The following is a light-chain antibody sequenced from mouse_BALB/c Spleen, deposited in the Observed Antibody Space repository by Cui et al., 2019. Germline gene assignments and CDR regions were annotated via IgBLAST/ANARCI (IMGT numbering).Light chain of an antibody. V-gene: IGKV9-124*01. Sequence: DLQLTQSLPSLSPSLRERVSLTCRASQASSGYLIWVQQKPDGTIKRLILAACTIDSGVPKRFSGSRSGSDYSLTISGAESEDVADYYCVQYAIYPFTFGSGTKLEIK. CDR3: VQYAIYPFT. CDR2: AAC. CDR1: QASSGY. J-gene: IGKJ4*01.